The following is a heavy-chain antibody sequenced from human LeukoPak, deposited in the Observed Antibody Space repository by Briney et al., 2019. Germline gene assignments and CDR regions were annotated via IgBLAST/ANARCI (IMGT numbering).Heavy chain of an antibody. Sequence: GGSLRLSCAASGFTSSMYAMNWVRQAPGKGLEWVSSVPSSTDSTYYADSVKGRFTISRDNSKNTLYLQMNSLRAEDTAVYYCALEFGDYRGRGGYFDHWGQGTLVTVSS. CDR2: VPSSTDST. CDR1: GFTSSMYA. V-gene: IGHV3-23*01. CDR3: ALEFGDYRGRGGYFDH. J-gene: IGHJ4*02. D-gene: IGHD4-17*01.